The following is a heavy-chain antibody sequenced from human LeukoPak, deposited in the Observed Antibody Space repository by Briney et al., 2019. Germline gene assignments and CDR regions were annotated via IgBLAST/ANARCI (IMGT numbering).Heavy chain of an antibody. CDR3: AGKKSGKALDAFDI. J-gene: IGHJ3*02. D-gene: IGHD3-10*01. V-gene: IGHV4-39*07. Sequence: SETLSLTCTVSGSSISSSSYYWGWIRQPPGKGLEWIGSIYYSGSTNYNPSLKSRVTISVDTSKNQFSLKLSSVTAADTAVYYCAGKKSGKALDAFDIWGQGTMVTVSS. CDR1: GSSISSSSYY. CDR2: IYYSGST.